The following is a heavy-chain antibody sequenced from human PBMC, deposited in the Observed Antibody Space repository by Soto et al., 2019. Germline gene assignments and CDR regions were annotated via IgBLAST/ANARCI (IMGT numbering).Heavy chain of an antibody. D-gene: IGHD2-15*01. J-gene: IGHJ4*02. V-gene: IGHV1-46*03. Sequence: QVQLVQSGAEVKKPGASVKVSCKASGYTFTSYYMHWVRQAPGQGLEWMGIINPSGGSTSYAQKSHGRVTMTMDTSTSTVYMELSSLRSEDTAVYYCARVKDCSGSSCYGGFGYWGQGTLVTVSS. CDR1: GYTFTSYY. CDR3: ARVKDCSGSSCYGGFGY. CDR2: INPSGGST.